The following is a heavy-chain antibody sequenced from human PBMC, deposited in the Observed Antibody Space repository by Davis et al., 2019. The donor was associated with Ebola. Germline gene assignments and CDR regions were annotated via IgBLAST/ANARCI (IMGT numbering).Heavy chain of an antibody. D-gene: IGHD2-8*01. J-gene: IGHJ4*02. CDR2: INSDGSST. CDR1: GFTFSSYA. Sequence: GESLKISCSAPGFTFSSYAMHWVRQAPGKGLVWVSRINSDGSSTSYADSVKGRFTISRDNAKNTLYLQMNSLRAEDTAVYYCARGFLGYCTHWGQGTLVTVSS. CDR3: ARGFLGYCTH. V-gene: IGHV3-74*01.